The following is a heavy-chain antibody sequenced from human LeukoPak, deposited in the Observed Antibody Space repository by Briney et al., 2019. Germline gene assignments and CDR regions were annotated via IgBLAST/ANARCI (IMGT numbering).Heavy chain of an antibody. V-gene: IGHV3-9*01. CDR3: AKDPRAMVRGPNDAFDI. J-gene: IGHJ3*02. Sequence: PGRSLRLSCAASGFTFDDYAMHWVRQAPGKGLEWVSGISWNSGSIDYADSVKGRFTISRDNSKNTLYLQMNSLRAEDTAVYYCAKDPRAMVRGPNDAFDIWGQETMVTVSS. CDR2: ISWNSGSI. CDR1: GFTFDDYA. D-gene: IGHD3-10*01.